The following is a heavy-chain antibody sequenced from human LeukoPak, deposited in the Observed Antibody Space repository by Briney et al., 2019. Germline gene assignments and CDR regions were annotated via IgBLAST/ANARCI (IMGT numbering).Heavy chain of an antibody. CDR3: ARRGTAYCRGGNCYSDKYFDY. D-gene: IGHD2-15*01. CDR1: GGSLSGYY. V-gene: IGHV4-34*01. Sequence: SETLSLTCAVYGGSLSGYYLPWIRQTPAKGLEWIGEINYSGNTNYNRSLKSRVTISADTSKTQFSLRLSSVTAADTAVYYCARRGTAYCRGGNCYSDKYFDYWGQGTQVTVSS. CDR2: INYSGNT. J-gene: IGHJ4*02.